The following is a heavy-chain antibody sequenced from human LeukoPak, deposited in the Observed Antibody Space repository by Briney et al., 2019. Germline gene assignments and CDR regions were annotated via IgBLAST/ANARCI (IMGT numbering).Heavy chain of an antibody. V-gene: IGHV3-23*01. CDR1: GFTFSTYA. CDR3: ASGLDSSSWKYGNWFDP. J-gene: IGHJ5*02. Sequence: PGGSLRLSCAGSGFTFSTYAMSWVRQAPGKGLEWVSSINSNGGRTYYADSVKGRFTISRDNAKNTLYLQMNSLRAEDTAVYYCASGLDSSSWKYGNWFDPWGQGTLVTVSS. CDR2: INSNGGRT. D-gene: IGHD6-13*01.